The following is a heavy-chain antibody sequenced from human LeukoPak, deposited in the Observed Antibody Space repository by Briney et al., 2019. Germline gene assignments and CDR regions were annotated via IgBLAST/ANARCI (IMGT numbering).Heavy chain of an antibody. CDR2: IYYSGST. J-gene: IGHJ6*03. V-gene: IGHV4-31*03. CDR3: AREGDYGDYVESDYYYYMDV. D-gene: IGHD4-17*01. Sequence: SQTLSLTCTVSGGSVSSGGYYWSWIRQHPGKGLEWVGYIYYSGSTYYNPSLKSRVTISVDTSKNQFSLKLSSVTAADTAVYYCAREGDYGDYVESDYYYYMDVWGKGTTVTVSS. CDR1: GGSVSSGGYY.